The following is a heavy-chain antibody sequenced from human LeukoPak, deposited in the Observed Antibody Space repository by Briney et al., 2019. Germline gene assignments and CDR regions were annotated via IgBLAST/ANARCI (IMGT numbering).Heavy chain of an antibody. D-gene: IGHD3-10*01. Sequence: GGSLRLSCAVSGFTFSSCGMSWVRQAPGKGPEWVARILNKANNYGTAYAASVKGRFTISRDDSKNSLYLQMNSLRTEDTAIYYCADLGTSYGVDVWGQGTTVTVSS. V-gene: IGHV3-72*01. J-gene: IGHJ6*02. CDR3: ADLGTSYGVDV. CDR2: ILNKANNYGT. CDR1: GFTFSSCG.